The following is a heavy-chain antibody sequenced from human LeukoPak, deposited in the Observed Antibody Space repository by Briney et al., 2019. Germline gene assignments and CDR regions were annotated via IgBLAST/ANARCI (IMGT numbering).Heavy chain of an antibody. CDR3: ARKGYYDILTGPYYYGMDV. V-gene: IGHV1-18*01. Sequence: ASVKVSCKASGYTFTSYGISWVRQAPGQGLEWIGWISAYNGNTNYAQKLQGRVTMTTDTSTSTAYMELRSLRSDDTAVYYCARKGYYDILTGPYYYGMDVWGQGTMVTVSS. D-gene: IGHD3-9*01. J-gene: IGHJ6*02. CDR2: ISAYNGNT. CDR1: GYTFTSYG.